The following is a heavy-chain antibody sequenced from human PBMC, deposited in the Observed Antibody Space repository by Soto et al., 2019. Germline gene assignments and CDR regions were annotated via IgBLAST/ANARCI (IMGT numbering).Heavy chain of an antibody. CDR3: ASGRSLGL. V-gene: IGHV3-7*05. CDR1: DFLIKTFW. Sequence: EVQLVESGGGLVQPGGSLRLSCAAPDFLIKTFWMSWARQAPGKGLEWVANINLAGTEKNYVDSVKGRFTISRDNAKNSLYLQMNTLRGEDTAMYYCASGRSLGLWGQGTQVTVSS. J-gene: IGHJ1*01. CDR2: INLAGTEK.